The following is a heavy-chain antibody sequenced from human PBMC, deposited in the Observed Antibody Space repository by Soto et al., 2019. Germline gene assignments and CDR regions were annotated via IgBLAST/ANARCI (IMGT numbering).Heavy chain of an antibody. V-gene: IGHV3-30-3*01. CDR1: GFTCSNYA. CDR3: ARDRFASSWSYFDY. Sequence: QVQLVESGGGVVQPGRSLRLSCAASGFTCSNYALHWVRQAPGKGLEWVAVISDDGSNKYYADSVKGRFTISRDNSKNTLYLQMNSLRAEDTAMYYCARDRFASSWSYFDYWGQGTPVTVSS. D-gene: IGHD6-13*01. J-gene: IGHJ4*02. CDR2: ISDDGSNK.